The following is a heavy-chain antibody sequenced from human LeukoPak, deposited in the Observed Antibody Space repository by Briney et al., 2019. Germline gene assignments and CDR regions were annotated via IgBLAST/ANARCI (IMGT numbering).Heavy chain of an antibody. J-gene: IGHJ4*02. V-gene: IGHV3-23*01. CDR2: ISGSGGST. D-gene: IGHD2-2*01. Sequence: PGGSLRLSCAASGFTFSSYATSWVRQAPGKGLEWVSAISGSGGSTYYADSVKGRFTISRDNSKNTLYLQMNSLRAEDTAVYYCAKARFCSSTSCHKGVFDYWGQGTLVTVSS. CDR3: AKARFCSSTSCHKGVFDY. CDR1: GFTFSSYA.